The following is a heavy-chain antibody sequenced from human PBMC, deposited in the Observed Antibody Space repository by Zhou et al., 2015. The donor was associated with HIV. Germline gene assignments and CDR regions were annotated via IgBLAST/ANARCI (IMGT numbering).Heavy chain of an antibody. D-gene: IGHD2/OR15-2a*01. J-gene: IGHJ3*02. CDR3: ARNIGNFNYAFDM. CDR1: GGTFSTYG. V-gene: IGHV1-69*01. Sequence: QVQLVQSGAEVKKPGSSVKVSCRASGGTFSTYGISWVRQAPGQGLEWMGGITPTFDIVSYAQKFRDRLTITADEPTSTAYMELKNLRSEDAAIYYCARNIGNFNYAFDMWGQGTRLIVSS. CDR2: ITPTFDIV.